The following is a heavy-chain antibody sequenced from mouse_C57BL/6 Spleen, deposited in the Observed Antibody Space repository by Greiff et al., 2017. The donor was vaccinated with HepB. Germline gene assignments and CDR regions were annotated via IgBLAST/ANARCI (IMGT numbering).Heavy chain of an antibody. CDR2: ISYDGSN. V-gene: IGHV3-6*01. CDR3: ARGREYGSISSY. Sequence: EVKLQESGPGLVKPSQSLSLTCSVTGYSITSGYYWNWIRQFPGNKLAWMGYISYDGSNNYNPSLKNRISITRDTSKNQFFLKLNSVTTEDTATYYCARGREYGSISSYWCQGTSVTVSS. CDR1: GYSITSGYY. D-gene: IGHD2-2*01. J-gene: IGHJ4*01.